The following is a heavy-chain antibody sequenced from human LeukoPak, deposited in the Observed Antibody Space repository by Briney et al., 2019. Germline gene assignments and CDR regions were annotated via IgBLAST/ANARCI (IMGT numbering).Heavy chain of an antibody. Sequence: ASVKVSCKASVYTFTGYYIHWVRQAPGQGLEWMGWINPSSGDTNYAQKFQGRVTMTRDTSISTVYMELSRLRSDDTAMYYCAREGDIVVVAAAIDYWGQGTLVTVSS. CDR1: VYTFTGYY. V-gene: IGHV1-2*02. D-gene: IGHD2-2*02. CDR2: INPSSGDT. J-gene: IGHJ4*02. CDR3: AREGDIVVVAAAIDY.